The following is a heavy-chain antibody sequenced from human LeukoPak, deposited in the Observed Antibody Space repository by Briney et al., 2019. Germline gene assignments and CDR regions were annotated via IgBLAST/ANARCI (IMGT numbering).Heavy chain of an antibody. CDR3: ARGAAGRGYNWFDP. V-gene: IGHV1-3*03. Sequence: WASVKVSCRASGYTFTSYAMHWVRQAPGQRLEWMGWINAGNGNTKYSQEFQGRVTITRDTSASTAYMELSSLRSEDMAVYYCARGAAGRGYNWFDPWGQGTLVTVSS. J-gene: IGHJ5*02. CDR2: INAGNGNT. D-gene: IGHD6-13*01. CDR1: GYTFTSYA.